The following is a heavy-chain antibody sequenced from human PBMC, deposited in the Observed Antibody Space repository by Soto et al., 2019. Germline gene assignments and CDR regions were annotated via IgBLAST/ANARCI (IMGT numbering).Heavy chain of an antibody. Sequence: QVQLVESGGGVVQPGRSLRLSCAASGFTFSSYGIHWVRQAPGKGLEWVAVISYDGSNKYYADSVKGRFTISRDNSKNTLYLQMNSLRAEDTAVYYCAKDQGDYWGQGTLVTVSS. J-gene: IGHJ4*02. CDR1: GFTFSSYG. CDR2: ISYDGSNK. V-gene: IGHV3-30*18. CDR3: AKDQGDY.